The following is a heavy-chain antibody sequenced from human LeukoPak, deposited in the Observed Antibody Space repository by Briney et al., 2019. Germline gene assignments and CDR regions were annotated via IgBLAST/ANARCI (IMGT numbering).Heavy chain of an antibody. J-gene: IGHJ4*02. CDR2: IYTSGST. V-gene: IGHV4-4*09. D-gene: IGHD4-11*01. Sequence: SETLSLTCTVSGGSISSCYWSWIRQPPGKGLEWIGYIYTSGSTNYNPSLKSRVTISVDTSKNQFSLKLSSVTAADTAVYYCARHDIYSNYGEYFDYWGQGTLVTVSS. CDR3: ARHDIYSNYGEYFDY. CDR1: GGSISSCY.